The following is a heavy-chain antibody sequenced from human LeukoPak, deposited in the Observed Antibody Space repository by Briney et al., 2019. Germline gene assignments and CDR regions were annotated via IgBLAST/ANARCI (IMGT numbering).Heavy chain of an antibody. D-gene: IGHD3-10*01. J-gene: IGHJ4*02. CDR3: ARERLTVETAGSIDY. CDR2: IKQDGSEK. Sequence: PGGSLRLSCAASGFTFSTHWMTWVRQSPGKGLEWVANIKQDGSEKYYVDSVKGRFTISRDNAKNSLYLQMNSLTGEDTAVYYCARERLTVETAGSIDYWGQGTLVTVSS. CDR1: GFTFSTHW. V-gene: IGHV3-7*01.